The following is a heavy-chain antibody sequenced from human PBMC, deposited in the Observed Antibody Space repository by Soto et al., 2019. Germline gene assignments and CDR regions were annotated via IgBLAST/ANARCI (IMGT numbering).Heavy chain of an antibody. J-gene: IGHJ5*02. CDR2: INPNSGGT. D-gene: IGHD6-19*01. CDR1: GYIFTAYF. Sequence: QVQLVQSGAEVKRPGASVKVSCKASGYIFTAYFMHWVRQAPGQGLEWMGWINPNSGGTTYAQKFQDRVTMTRDTSISTAYMELSRLTSNDTAVYYCARVGGTRRVAVTGYFDPRGQGTLVTVSS. V-gene: IGHV1-2*02. CDR3: ARVGGTRRVAVTGYFDP.